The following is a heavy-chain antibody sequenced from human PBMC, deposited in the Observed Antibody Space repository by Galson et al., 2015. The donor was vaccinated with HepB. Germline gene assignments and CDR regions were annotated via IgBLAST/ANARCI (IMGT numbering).Heavy chain of an antibody. CDR1: GFTFSSYA. V-gene: IGHV3-23*01. CDR2: ISGSGGST. CDR3: AKDLEGYSGLGNYFDY. Sequence: SLRLSCAASGFTFSSYAMSWVRQAPGKGLEWVSAISGSGGSTYYQDSVKGRFTISRDNSKNTLYLQMNSLRAEDTALYYCAKDLEGYSGLGNYFDYWGQGTLVTVSS. J-gene: IGHJ4*02. D-gene: IGHD5-24*01.